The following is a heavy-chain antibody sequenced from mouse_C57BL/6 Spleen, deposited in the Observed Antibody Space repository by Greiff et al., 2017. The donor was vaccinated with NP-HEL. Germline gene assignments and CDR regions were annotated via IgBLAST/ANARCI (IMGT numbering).Heavy chain of an antibody. J-gene: IGHJ4*01. V-gene: IGHV1-18*01. CDR3: ARWVYYAMDY. CDR2: INPNSGGT. CDR1: GYTFTDYN. Sequence: EVQLQQSGPELVKPGASVKIPCKASGYTFTDYNMDWVKQSHGKSLEWIGDINPNSGGTIYNQKFKGKATLTVDKSSSTAYMELRSLTSEDTAVYYCARWVYYAMDYWGQGTSVTVSS.